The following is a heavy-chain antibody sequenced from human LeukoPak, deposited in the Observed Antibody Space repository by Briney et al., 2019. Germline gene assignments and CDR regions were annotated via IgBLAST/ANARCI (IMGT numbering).Heavy chain of an antibody. CDR2: IRPGDSDI. CDR1: GYSFSNYW. Sequence: GESLKISCKASGYSFSNYWIGWVRQMPGKGLEWMGIIRPGDSDIRYSPSFQGQVTISADKSISTAYLQWSSLKASDTAMYYCARNSESTNGWYGEFDPRGQGTLVTVSS. V-gene: IGHV5-51*01. D-gene: IGHD6-19*01. J-gene: IGHJ5*02. CDR3: ARNSESTNGWYGEFDP.